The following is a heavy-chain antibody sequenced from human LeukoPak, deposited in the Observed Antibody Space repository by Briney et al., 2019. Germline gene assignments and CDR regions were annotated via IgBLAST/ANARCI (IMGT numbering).Heavy chain of an antibody. CDR3: ARHFWSGGWLSFRAPFDP. J-gene: IGHJ5*02. D-gene: IGHD6-19*01. CDR2: INHSGST. V-gene: IGHV4-34*01. CDR1: GGSFSGYY. Sequence: SETLSLTCAVYGGSFSGYYWSWIRQPPGKGLEWIGEINHSGSTNYNPSLKSRVTISVDTSKNQFSLKLSSVTAADAAVYYCARHFWSGGWLSFRAPFDPWGQGTLVTVSS.